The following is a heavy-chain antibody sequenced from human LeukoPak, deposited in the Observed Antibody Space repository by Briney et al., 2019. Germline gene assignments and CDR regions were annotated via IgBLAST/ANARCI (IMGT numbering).Heavy chain of an antibody. V-gene: IGHV3-23*01. Sequence: GGSLRLSCAASGFTFRSYDMSWVRQAPGKGLEWVSGITYSSGYTYYVDSVKGRFTISRDNSRNTLYLQMNSLRAEDTAVYYCAKDPSDLGGSGSNNYFDCWGQGTLVTVSS. D-gene: IGHD3-10*01. J-gene: IGHJ4*02. CDR1: GFTFRSYD. CDR3: AKDPSDLGGSGSNNYFDC. CDR2: ITYSSGYT.